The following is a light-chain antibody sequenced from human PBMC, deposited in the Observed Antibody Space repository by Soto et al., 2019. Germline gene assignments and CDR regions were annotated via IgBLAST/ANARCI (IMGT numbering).Light chain of an antibody. J-gene: IGLJ3*02. Sequence: QSALTQSASVSGSPGQSITISCTGTSIDVGGYNDVSWDQQHPGKAPKLIIYDVSNRPSGVSTRFSGSKSGNTASLTISGLQAEDEADYSCSSYTSTNSWLFGGGTKLTVL. V-gene: IGLV2-14*01. CDR3: SSYTSTNSWL. CDR2: DVS. CDR1: SIDVGGYND.